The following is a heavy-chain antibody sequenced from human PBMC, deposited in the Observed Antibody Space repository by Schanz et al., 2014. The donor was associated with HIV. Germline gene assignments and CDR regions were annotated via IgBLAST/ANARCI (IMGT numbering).Heavy chain of an antibody. CDR2: INDSGRA. CDR3: AKDGGRRGGQRQLFAY. Sequence: QVQLQQWGAGLLKPSETLSLTCAVYGGSFSGDYWTWLRQPPGKALEWIGEINDSGRASINPSLKSRVTMSVDPSKNQFSLKLGSVTAADTAFYYCAKDGGRRGGQRQLFAYWGHGTLVTVSS. J-gene: IGHJ4*03. CDR1: GGSFSGDY. V-gene: IGHV4-34*01. D-gene: IGHD1-1*01.